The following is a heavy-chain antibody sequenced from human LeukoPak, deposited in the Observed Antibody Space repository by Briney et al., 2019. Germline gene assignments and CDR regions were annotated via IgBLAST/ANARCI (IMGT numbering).Heavy chain of an antibody. CDR1: GFTCDDYA. D-gene: IGHD3-10*01. J-gene: IGHJ2*01. Sequence: PGGSLRLSCAAPGFTCDDYAMHWVRQAPGKGLEWVSGISWNSGSIGYADSVKGRFTISRDNAKNSLYLQMNSLRAEDMALYYCAKDAGAVSTDRYFDLWGRGTLVTVSS. CDR3: AKDAGAVSTDRYFDL. CDR2: ISWNSGSI. V-gene: IGHV3-9*03.